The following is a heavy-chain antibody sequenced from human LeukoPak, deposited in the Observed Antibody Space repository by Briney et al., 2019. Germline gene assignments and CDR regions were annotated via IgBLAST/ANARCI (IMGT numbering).Heavy chain of an antibody. V-gene: IGHV4-59*13. Sequence: PSETLSLTCSVSAGSISSDYWSWVRQPPGKGLEWIGYIYYSGSTNYNPSLKSRVTISVDTSKNQFSLKLSSVTAADTAVYYCAREIAVAAYNWFDPWGQGTLVTVSS. CDR2: IYYSGST. D-gene: IGHD6-19*01. CDR1: AGSISSDY. CDR3: AREIAVAAYNWFDP. J-gene: IGHJ5*02.